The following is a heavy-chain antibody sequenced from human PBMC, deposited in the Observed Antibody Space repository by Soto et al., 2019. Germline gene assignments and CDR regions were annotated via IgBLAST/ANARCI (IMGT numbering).Heavy chain of an antibody. Sequence: QVQLVQSGAEVKKPGSSVKVSCKASGGTFSSYAISWVRQAPGQGLEWMGGIIPIFGTANYAQKLQDRVTMTTDTSTSTVYMEVRSLRSDDTAVYYCARVSGIPDYWGQGTLVTVSS. CDR2: IIPIFGTA. V-gene: IGHV1-69*06. J-gene: IGHJ4*02. D-gene: IGHD5-18*01. CDR3: ARVSGIPDY. CDR1: GGTFSSYA.